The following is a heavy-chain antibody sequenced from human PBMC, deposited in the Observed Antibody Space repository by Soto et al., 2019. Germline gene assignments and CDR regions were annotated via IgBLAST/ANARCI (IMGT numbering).Heavy chain of an antibody. CDR1: GFPFSSYE. CDR3: ARDRWLRYSGYDWHFDY. CDR2: ISRGGGNI. Sequence: EVQLVESGGVLVQPGESLRLSCAASGFPFSSYEMNWVRQAPGKGLEWVAYISRGGGNIYYAGAVKGRFTISRDNAKNSVDLKMNSLRAEDTAVYYCARDRWLRYSGYDWHFDYWGQGTLVAVSS. J-gene: IGHJ4*02. V-gene: IGHV3-48*03. D-gene: IGHD5-12*01.